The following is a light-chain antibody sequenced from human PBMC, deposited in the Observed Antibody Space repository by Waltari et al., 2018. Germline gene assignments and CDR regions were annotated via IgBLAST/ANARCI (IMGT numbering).Light chain of an antibody. Sequence: YELTQPPSVSVSPGQTARITCSGDALPTKYAYWYQQKPGQAPVLIIYKDSERPSGIPERFSGSSSGTTVTLTISGVQAEDEADYYCQSADSIVLFGGGTKLTVL. CDR1: ALPTKY. J-gene: IGLJ2*01. V-gene: IGLV3-25*03. CDR2: KDS. CDR3: QSADSIVL.